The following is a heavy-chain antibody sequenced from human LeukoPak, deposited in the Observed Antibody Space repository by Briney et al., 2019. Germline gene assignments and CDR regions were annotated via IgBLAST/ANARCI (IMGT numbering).Heavy chain of an antibody. CDR2: IYSGGST. CDR3: ARHVLFYGGNSNYFDY. D-gene: IGHD4-23*01. V-gene: IGHV3-53*01. Sequence: PGGSLRLSCAASGFTVSSNYMSWVRQAPGKGLEWVSVIYSGGSTYYADSVKGRFTISRDNSKNTLYLQMNSLRVEGTAVYYCARHVLFYGGNSNYFDYWGQGTLVTVSS. CDR1: GFTVSSNY. J-gene: IGHJ4*02.